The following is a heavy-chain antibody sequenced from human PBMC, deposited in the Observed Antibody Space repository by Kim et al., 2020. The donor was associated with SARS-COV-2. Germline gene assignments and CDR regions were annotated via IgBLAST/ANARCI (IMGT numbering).Heavy chain of an antibody. V-gene: IGHV4-59*08. Sequence: SETLSLTCTVSGGSIRSYYWSWIRQPPGKGLEWIGYTYYSGSSNYNPSLKSRVTISIDTSKNQFSLKLSSVTAADTAVYNCARHRSSSWDLDDFDLWGQG. CDR3: ARHRSSSWDLDDFDL. J-gene: IGHJ3*01. D-gene: IGHD6-13*01. CDR2: TYYSGSS. CDR1: GGSIRSYY.